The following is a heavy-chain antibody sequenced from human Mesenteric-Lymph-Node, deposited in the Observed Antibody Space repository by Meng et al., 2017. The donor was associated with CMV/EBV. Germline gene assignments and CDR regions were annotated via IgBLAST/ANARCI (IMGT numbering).Heavy chain of an antibody. D-gene: IGHD2/OR15-2a*01. CDR3: AKDNTYDAFDI. CDR1: GFTLSSYA. CDR2: MYSGGGST. Sequence: GGSLRLSCAASGFTLSSYAMNWVRQAPGKGLEWVSVMYSGGGSTYYADSVKGRFTLSRDNSKSTLYLQMNSLRAEDTAVYYCAKDNTYDAFDIWGQGTMVTVSS. J-gene: IGHJ3*02. V-gene: IGHV3-23*03.